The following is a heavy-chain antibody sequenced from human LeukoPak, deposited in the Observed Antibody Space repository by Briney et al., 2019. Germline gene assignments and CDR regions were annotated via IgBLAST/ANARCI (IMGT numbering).Heavy chain of an antibody. D-gene: IGHD5-18*01. CDR1: GFTFSNYA. CDR3: ARDRGYTSGHPFDY. CDR2: IQRDGSDQ. Sequence: GGSLRLSCAASGFTFSNYAMHWVRQPPGKGLEWVTLIQRDGSDQYYADSVKGRFTISRDNSKNTLYLQMNTLRAEDTAIYYCARDRGYTSGHPFDYWGQGTPVAVSS. V-gene: IGHV3-30*02. J-gene: IGHJ4*02.